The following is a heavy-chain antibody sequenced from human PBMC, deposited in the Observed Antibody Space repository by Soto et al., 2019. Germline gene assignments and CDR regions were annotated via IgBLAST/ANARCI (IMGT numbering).Heavy chain of an antibody. V-gene: IGHV3-53*01. CDR3: AKYTIFGVVIANYFDY. J-gene: IGHJ4*02. D-gene: IGHD3-3*01. CDR2: IYSGGST. CDR1: GFTVSSNY. Sequence: GGSLRLSCAASGFTVSSNYMSWVRQAPGKGLEWVSVIYSGGSTYYADSVKGRFTISRDNSKNTLYLQMNSLRAEDTAVYYCAKYTIFGVVIANYFDYWGQGTLVTVSS.